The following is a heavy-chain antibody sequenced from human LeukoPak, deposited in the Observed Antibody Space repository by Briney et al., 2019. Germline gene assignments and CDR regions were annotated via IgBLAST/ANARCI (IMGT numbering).Heavy chain of an antibody. Sequence: SETLSLTCAVDGGSLIGYYWSWIRQPPGKGLEWIGEINHSGSTNYNPSLKSRVTISVDTSKNQLSLKLSSMTAADTAVYYCARQWLVSPLFDYWCQGTLVTVSS. J-gene: IGHJ4*02. CDR1: GGSLIGYY. CDR3: ARQWLVSPLFDY. V-gene: IGHV4-34*01. D-gene: IGHD6-19*01. CDR2: INHSGST.